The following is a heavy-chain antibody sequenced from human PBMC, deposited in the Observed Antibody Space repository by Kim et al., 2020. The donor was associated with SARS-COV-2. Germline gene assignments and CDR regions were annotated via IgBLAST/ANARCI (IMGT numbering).Heavy chain of an antibody. Sequence: GGSLRLSCAASGFTFSSYSMNWVRQAPGKGLEWVSSISSSSSYIYYADSVKGRFTISRDNAKNSLYLQMNSLRAEDTAVYYCARASSRYSSSRPGYFDYCGQGTLVTVSS. CDR2: ISSSSSYI. J-gene: IGHJ4*02. CDR3: ARASSRYSSSRPGYFDY. V-gene: IGHV3-21*01. CDR1: GFTFSSYS. D-gene: IGHD6-6*01.